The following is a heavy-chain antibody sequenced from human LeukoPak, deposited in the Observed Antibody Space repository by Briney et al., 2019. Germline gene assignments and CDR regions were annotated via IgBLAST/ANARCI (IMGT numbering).Heavy chain of an antibody. J-gene: IGHJ4*02. CDR3: ARAGYYYDSSGYYPSDY. CDR2: PGDSDT. V-gene: IGHV5-51*01. Sequence: PGDSDTRYSPSFQGQVTISADKSISTAYLQWSSLKASDTAVYYCARAGYYYDSSGYYPSDYWGQGTLVTVSS. D-gene: IGHD3-22*01.